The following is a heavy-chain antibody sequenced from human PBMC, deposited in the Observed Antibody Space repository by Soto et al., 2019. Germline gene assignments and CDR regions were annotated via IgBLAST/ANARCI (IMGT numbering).Heavy chain of an antibody. CDR2: IIPIFGTA. J-gene: IGHJ6*02. V-gene: IGHV1-69*14. CDR3: ARHPRKNFSYAMDL. Sequence: QVQLVQSGAEVKKPGSSVKVSCKASGGTFSSYAISWVRQAPGQGLEWMGGIIPIFGTANYAQKFQGRVTMSADKSTSTANIELASSRSADTAVYYCARHPRKNFSYAMDLWRQGTSVTVPS. CDR1: GGTFSSYA.